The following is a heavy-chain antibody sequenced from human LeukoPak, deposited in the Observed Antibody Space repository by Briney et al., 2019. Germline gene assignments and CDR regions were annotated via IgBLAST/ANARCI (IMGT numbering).Heavy chain of an antibody. J-gene: IGHJ4*02. Sequence: GGSLRLSCAASGFTFSSYAMSWVRQAPGKGLDWVSAISGSGGSTHYADSVKGRFTISRDNSKNTLYLQMNSLRAEDTAVYYCAKLFSGYYGWVDYWGQGTLVTVSS. CDR1: GFTFSSYA. V-gene: IGHV3-23*01. CDR3: AKLFSGYYGWVDY. D-gene: IGHD3-22*01. CDR2: ISGSGGST.